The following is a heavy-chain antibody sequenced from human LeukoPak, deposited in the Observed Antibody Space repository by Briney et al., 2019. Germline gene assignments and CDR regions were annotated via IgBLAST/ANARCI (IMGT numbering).Heavy chain of an antibody. D-gene: IGHD3-3*01. CDR3: ARGRDFWRSNWFDP. V-gene: IGHV4-30-4*08. CDR1: GGSISSGDYY. CDR2: INHSGST. J-gene: IGHJ5*02. Sequence: SQTLSLTCTVSGGSISSGDYYWSWIRQPPGKGLEWIGEINHSGSTNYNPSLKSRVTLSVDTSKNQFSLKLSSVTAADTAVYYCARGRDFWRSNWFDPWGQGTLVTVSS.